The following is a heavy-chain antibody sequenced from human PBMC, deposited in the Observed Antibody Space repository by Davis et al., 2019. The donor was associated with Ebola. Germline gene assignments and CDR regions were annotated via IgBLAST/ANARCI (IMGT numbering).Heavy chain of an antibody. D-gene: IGHD4-17*01. CDR3: AKRPSVTTRASYYYYYGMDV. CDR1: GFTFSDYY. CDR2: ISSSSSYT. J-gene: IGHJ6*02. V-gene: IGHV3-11*06. Sequence: GESLKISCAASGFTFSDYYMSWIRQAPGKGLEWVSYISSSSSYTNYADSVKGRFTISRDNSKNTLYLQMNSLRAEDTAMYYCAKRPSVTTRASYYYYYGMDVWGQGTTVTVSS.